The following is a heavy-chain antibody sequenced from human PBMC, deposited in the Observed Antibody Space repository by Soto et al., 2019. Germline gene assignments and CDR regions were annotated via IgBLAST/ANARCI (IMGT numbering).Heavy chain of an antibody. CDR2: IVVISNTA. D-gene: IGHD1-26*01. CDR1: GSTFNNFA. CDR3: ARAIKRWEVHYYFDY. V-gene: IGHV1-69*06. Sequence: QVVLLQSGAEVMEPGSSVRVSCEVSGSTFNNFAFSWVRQAPGHGPEWMGGIVVISNTADYSQRFQDRVTITADTSTNTLYMELGSLTFEDTAVYYCARAIKRWEVHYYFDYWGQGTLVTVSS. J-gene: IGHJ4*02.